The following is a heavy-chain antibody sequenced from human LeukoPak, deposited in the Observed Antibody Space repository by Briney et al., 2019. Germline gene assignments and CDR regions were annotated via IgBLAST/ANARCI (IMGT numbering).Heavy chain of an antibody. V-gene: IGHV1-46*01. CDR2: INPSGGSP. CDR1: GYTFTSYY. J-gene: IGHJ4*02. D-gene: IGHD1-26*01. CDR3: ARDGGSYYYDY. Sequence: AASVKVSCKASGYTFTSYYMHWVRQAPGQGLEWMGIINPSGGSPSYAQKFQGRVTMTRDTSTSTVYMELSSLRSEDTAVYYCARDGGSYYYDYWGQGTLVTVSS.